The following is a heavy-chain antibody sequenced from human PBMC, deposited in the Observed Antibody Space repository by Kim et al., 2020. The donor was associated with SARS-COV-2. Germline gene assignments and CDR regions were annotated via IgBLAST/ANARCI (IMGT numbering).Heavy chain of an antibody. Sequence: IYQESAKGRFTISRDNAKNTLYLLMNTLRAEDTAVYYCARGNYHGMDVWGQGTTVTVSS. V-gene: IGHV3-74*01. J-gene: IGHJ6*02. D-gene: IGHD3-10*01. CDR3: ARGNYHGMDV.